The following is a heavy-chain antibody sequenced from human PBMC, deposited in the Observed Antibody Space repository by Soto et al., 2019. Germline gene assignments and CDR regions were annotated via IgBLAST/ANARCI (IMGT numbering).Heavy chain of an antibody. CDR3: AHRVSYSVSWDGGWFDP. D-gene: IGHD3-10*01. CDR2: IYWDNDR. J-gene: IGHJ5*02. Sequence: QITLKESGPTLVEPTQTLTLTCSFSGFSLSNSGVGVGWFRQAPGKALECLGIIYWDNDRRYNPSLKDRLSITKEPSKNQVVVTMTYMEPVDTGTFYCAHRVSYSVSWDGGWFDPWGQGPPVTVS. CDR1: GFSLSNSGVG. V-gene: IGHV2-5*02.